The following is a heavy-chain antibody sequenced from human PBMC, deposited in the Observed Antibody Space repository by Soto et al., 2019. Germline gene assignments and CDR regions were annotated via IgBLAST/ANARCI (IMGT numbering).Heavy chain of an antibody. CDR2: LTGSGGAT. CDR1: VFTFSNYA. Sequence: EVQLLESGGGLVQPGGSLRLSCAASVFTFSNYAMSWVRQAPGKGLEWVSGLTGSGGATYYADSVKGRLTISRDNSNNTLYLQMNSLRAEDTAVYYCAKEGSVTAALDYWGQGILVTVSS. J-gene: IGHJ4*02. D-gene: IGHD6-13*01. CDR3: AKEGSVTAALDY. V-gene: IGHV3-23*01.